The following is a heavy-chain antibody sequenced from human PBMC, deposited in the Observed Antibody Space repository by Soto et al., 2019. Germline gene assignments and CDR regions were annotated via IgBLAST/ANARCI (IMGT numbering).Heavy chain of an antibody. CDR1: GFTFSYAW. Sequence: EVQLVESGGGLVQPGGSLRLSCAASGFTFSYAWINWVRQAPGKGLEWVGRIKSRTDGGTTDFAAPVKGRFAISRDDVKNILFLQMNSLQIEDTAVYYCTTDSYSSVTITRFDYWGRGALVTVSS. CDR3: TTDSYSSVTITRFDY. CDR2: IKSRTDGGTT. D-gene: IGHD4-4*01. V-gene: IGHV3-15*07. J-gene: IGHJ4*01.